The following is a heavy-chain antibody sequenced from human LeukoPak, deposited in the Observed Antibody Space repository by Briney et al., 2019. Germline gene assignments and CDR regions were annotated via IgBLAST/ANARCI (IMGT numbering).Heavy chain of an antibody. Sequence: ASVKVSCKASGYTFTDYYMHWVRQAPGQGLEWMGWINANSADTHHAQKFQGRVTMTRDTSISTAYMYLSRLRSDDTAVYYCARGSAVGAAEALGFDYWGQGTPVTVSS. V-gene: IGHV1-2*02. CDR3: ARGSAVGAAEALGFDY. J-gene: IGHJ4*02. CDR1: GYTFTDYY. D-gene: IGHD1-26*01. CDR2: INANSADT.